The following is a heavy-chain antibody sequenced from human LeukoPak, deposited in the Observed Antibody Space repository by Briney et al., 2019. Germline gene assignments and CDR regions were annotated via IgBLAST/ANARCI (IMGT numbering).Heavy chain of an antibody. Sequence: PGGSLRLSCAASGFTFSSYAMHWVRQAPGKGLEWVSGITWSSGSIGYADSVKGRFTISRDNAKNSLYLQMNSLRAEDTALYYCAKDVDDVGLDSGYDYWGQGTLVTVSS. J-gene: IGHJ4*02. D-gene: IGHD5-12*01. CDR2: ITWSSGSI. CDR3: AKDVDDVGLDSGYDY. CDR1: GFTFSSYA. V-gene: IGHV3-9*01.